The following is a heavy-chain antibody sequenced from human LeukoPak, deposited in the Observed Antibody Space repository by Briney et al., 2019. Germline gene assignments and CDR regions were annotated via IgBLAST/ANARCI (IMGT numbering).Heavy chain of an antibody. D-gene: IGHD3-22*01. CDR2: ISGSGGDT. CDR1: GFTFSTYV. J-gene: IGHJ4*02. CDR3: AKDRGGLGMKLVFITAFDY. V-gene: IGHV3-23*01. Sequence: PGGSLRLSCAVSGFTFSTYVMSWVRQAPGKGLEWVSAISGSGGDTYYADSVKGRFTISRDNSKNTLYLQMNSLRAEDTAVYYCAKDRGGLGMKLVFITAFDYWGQGTLVTVSS.